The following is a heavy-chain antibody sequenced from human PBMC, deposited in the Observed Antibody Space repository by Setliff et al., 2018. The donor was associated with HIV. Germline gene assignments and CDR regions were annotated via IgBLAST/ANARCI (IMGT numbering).Heavy chain of an antibody. V-gene: IGHV4-59*01. CDR1: GGSMSSYF. CDR3: ARVDCSGGSCYSPAY. D-gene: IGHD2-15*01. Sequence: ETLSLTCTVSGGSMSSYFWSWIRQSPGKGLEWIGYIYNSGGTNYNPSLKSRVTISLDTSKNQFSLNLTSVTAADTAVYYCARVDCSGGSCYSPAYWGQGTLVTSPQ. CDR2: IYNSGGT. J-gene: IGHJ4*02.